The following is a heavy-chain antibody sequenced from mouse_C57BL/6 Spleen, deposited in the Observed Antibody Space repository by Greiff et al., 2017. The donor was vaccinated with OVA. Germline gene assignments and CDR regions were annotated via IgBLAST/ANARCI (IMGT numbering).Heavy chain of an antibody. CDR1: GYTFTDYE. CDR3: TSRITTERYFDV. Sequence: QVQLQQSGAELVRPGASVTLSCKASGYTFTDYEMHWVKQTPVHGLEWIGAIDPETGGTAYNQKFKGKAILTADKSSSTAYMELRSLTSADSAVYYCTSRITTERYFDVWGTGTTVTVSS. J-gene: IGHJ1*03. V-gene: IGHV1-15*01. D-gene: IGHD1-1*01. CDR2: IDPETGGT.